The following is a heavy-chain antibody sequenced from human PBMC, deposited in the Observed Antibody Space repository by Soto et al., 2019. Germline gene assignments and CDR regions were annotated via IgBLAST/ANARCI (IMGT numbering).Heavy chain of an antibody. J-gene: IGHJ5*02. CDR3: ARMGDSSGYSGWFDA. CDR2: IYSGGSI. V-gene: IGHV3-66*01. CDR1: GFTVSSNY. Sequence: EVQLVESGGGLVQPGGSLRLSCAASGFTVSSNYMSWVRQAPGKGLEWVSVIYSGGSIYYADSVKGRFTISRDNSKNTLYLQMNSLRSEDTAVYYCARMGDSSGYSGWFDAWGQGTLVTVSS. D-gene: IGHD3-22*01.